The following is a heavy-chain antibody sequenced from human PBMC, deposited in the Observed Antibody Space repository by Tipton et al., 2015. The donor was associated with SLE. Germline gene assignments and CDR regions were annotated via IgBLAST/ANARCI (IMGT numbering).Heavy chain of an antibody. V-gene: IGHV3-30*02. CDR2: IRYDGSNK. CDR3: AKPLFDY. J-gene: IGHJ4*02. CDR1: GFTFSSYG. Sequence: SLRLSCAASGFTFSSYGMHWVRQAPGKGLEWVAFIRYDGSNKYYADSVKGRFTISRDNSKNTLYLQMNSLRAEDTAVYYCAKPLFDYWGQGTLVTVSS.